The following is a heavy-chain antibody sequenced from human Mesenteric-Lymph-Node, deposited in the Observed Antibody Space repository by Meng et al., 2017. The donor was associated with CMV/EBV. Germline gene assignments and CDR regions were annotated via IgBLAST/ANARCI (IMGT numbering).Heavy chain of an antibody. CDR3: ARDLRASNAFDI. CDR2: IYNSGIT. Sequence: SETLSLTCIVSGGSISTNNYYWGWIRQRPGKGLEWIGYIYNSGITNYNPSLKSRVSISIDTSKNQFSLRLNAVTAADTAVYYCARDLRASNAFDIWGRGAMVTVSS. D-gene: IGHD3-10*01. CDR1: GGSISTNNYY. V-gene: IGHV4-61*01. J-gene: IGHJ3*02.